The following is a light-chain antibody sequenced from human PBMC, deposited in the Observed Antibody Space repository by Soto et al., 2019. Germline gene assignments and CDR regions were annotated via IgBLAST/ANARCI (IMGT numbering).Light chain of an antibody. CDR2: EVS. CDR3: TSYTTSRIWV. Sequence: QSALTQPASVSGSPGQSIIISCTGSSGDVGHYNYVSWYQQHPGKAPKLMIYEVSNRPSGVSNRFSGSKSGNTASLIISGLQAEDEADYYCTSYTTSRIWVFGGGTKLTVL. CDR1: SGDVGHYNY. J-gene: IGLJ3*02. V-gene: IGLV2-14*01.